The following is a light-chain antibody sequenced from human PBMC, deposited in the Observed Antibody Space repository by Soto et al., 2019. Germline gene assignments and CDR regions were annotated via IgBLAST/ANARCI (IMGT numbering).Light chain of an antibody. CDR3: QQSYTTHPT. V-gene: IGKV1-39*01. J-gene: IGKJ1*01. CDR1: QSISTY. Sequence: DIQMTQSPSSLSASLGDRVTITCRASQSISTYLNWYQQNPGKAPKPLIYDASTLQSGVPSRFSGSGSGTDFTLTISSLQPEDFATYYCQQSYTTHPTFGHGTRVEIK. CDR2: DAS.